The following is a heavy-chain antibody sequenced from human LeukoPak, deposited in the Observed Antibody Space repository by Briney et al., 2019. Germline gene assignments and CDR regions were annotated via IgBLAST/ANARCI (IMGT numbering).Heavy chain of an antibody. J-gene: IGHJ4*02. CDR1: GFTFSSYG. V-gene: IGHV3-48*01. Sequence: GGSLRLSCAASGFTFSSYGMNWVRRAPGKGLEWISYMNSDSSTIYHADSVRGRFTISRDNAKNSLFLQMNSLRAEDTAVYYCARNTGSYYFDYWGQGTLVTVSS. CDR2: MNSDSSTI. D-gene: IGHD7-27*01. CDR3: ARNTGSYYFDY.